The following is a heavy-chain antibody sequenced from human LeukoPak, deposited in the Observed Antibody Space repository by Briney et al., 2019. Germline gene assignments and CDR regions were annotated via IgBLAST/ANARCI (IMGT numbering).Heavy chain of an antibody. D-gene: IGHD3-10*01. V-gene: IGHV4-59*01. J-gene: IGHJ4*01. CDR3: ARVHYYGSGLSSYFDY. Sequence: KPSETLSLTCTVSGGSISSYYWSWIRQPPGKRLEYIWYLYHSGSTKYNHSLRSRVTISIDTSKNQFSLRLSSVTAADTAMYYCARVHYYGSGLSSYFDYWGHGTLVTVSS. CDR2: LYHSGST. CDR1: GGSISSYY.